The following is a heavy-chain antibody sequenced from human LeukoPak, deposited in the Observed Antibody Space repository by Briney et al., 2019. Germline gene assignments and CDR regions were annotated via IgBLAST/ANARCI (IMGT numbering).Heavy chain of an antibody. CDR1: GFTFSNYG. V-gene: IGHV3-23*01. CDR3: ARRATTERGHSYGLDF. Sequence: GGTLRLSCAASGFTFSNYGLSWVRQAPGKGLEWVSGITGSGGSTYYADSVKGRFTISRDNSKNTLYLQMNSLRAEDTAMYYCARRATTERGHSYGLDFWGQGTLVTVSS. CDR2: ITGSGGST. J-gene: IGHJ4*02. D-gene: IGHD5-18*01.